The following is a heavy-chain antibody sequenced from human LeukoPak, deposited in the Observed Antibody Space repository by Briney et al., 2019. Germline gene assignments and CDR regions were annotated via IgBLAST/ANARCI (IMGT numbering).Heavy chain of an antibody. D-gene: IGHD3-9*01. J-gene: IGHJ4*02. Sequence: PGESLRLSCAVSGFTFSSYGMHWVRQAPGKGLEWVAFIRYDGSNKYYADSVKGRFTISRDNSKNTLYLQMNSLRAEDTAVYYCAKDFGKYFDWRYFDYWGQGTLVTVSS. V-gene: IGHV3-30*02. CDR1: GFTFSSYG. CDR2: IRYDGSNK. CDR3: AKDFGKYFDWRYFDY.